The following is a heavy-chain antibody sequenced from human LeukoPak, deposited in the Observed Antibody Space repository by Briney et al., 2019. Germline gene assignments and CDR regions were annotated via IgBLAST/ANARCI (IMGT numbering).Heavy chain of an antibody. Sequence: GASVEVSGKASGYTFTGYYMHGVRQAPGQGVGWMGGSNPNSGGINYAQKFQGRVTMTSDTSISKAYMELSRLRSDDTAVYYCARTYDLFDYWGQGTLVTVSS. V-gene: IGHV1-2*02. CDR2: SNPNSGGI. J-gene: IGHJ4*02. D-gene: IGHD2-8*01. CDR3: ARTYDLFDY. CDR1: GYTFTGYY.